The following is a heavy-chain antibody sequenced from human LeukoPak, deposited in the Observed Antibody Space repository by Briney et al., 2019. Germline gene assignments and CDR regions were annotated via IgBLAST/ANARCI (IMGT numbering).Heavy chain of an antibody. J-gene: IGHJ4*02. CDR2: VNPNSGNT. Sequence: ASVKVSCKASGYTFTSYDINWVRQATGQGLEWMGWVNPNSGNTGYAQKFQGRVTITRNTSISTAYMELSSLRSEDTAVYYCAKDGGDSGLDYWGQGTLVTVSS. CDR3: AKDGGDSGLDY. D-gene: IGHD4-23*01. V-gene: IGHV1-8*03. CDR1: GYTFTSYD.